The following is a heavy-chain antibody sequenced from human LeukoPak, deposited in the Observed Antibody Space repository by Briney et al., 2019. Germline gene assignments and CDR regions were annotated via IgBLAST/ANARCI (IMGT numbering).Heavy chain of an antibody. J-gene: IGHJ4*02. CDR1: GFTFSSYG. CDR2: ISYDGSNK. Sequence: PGRSLRLSCAASGFTFSSYGMHWVRQAPGKGLEWVAVISYDGSNKYYADSVKGRFTISRENSKSTLYLQMNSLRAEDTAVYYCAKDVSYDSSGYYFDYWGQGTLVTVSS. D-gene: IGHD3-22*01. V-gene: IGHV3-30*18. CDR3: AKDVSYDSSGYYFDY.